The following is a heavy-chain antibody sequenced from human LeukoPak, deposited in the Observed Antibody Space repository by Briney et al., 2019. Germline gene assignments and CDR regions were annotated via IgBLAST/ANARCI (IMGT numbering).Heavy chain of an antibody. Sequence: GRSLRLPCAASGFTFRSYDMHWVRQAPGKGLEWVAVVWYDESNKYYVDSVKGRFTISRDNSKNTLYLQMNSLRVEDTALYYCAREDSSGAFDIWGQGPMVTVSS. J-gene: IGHJ3*02. CDR1: GFTFRSYD. V-gene: IGHV3-33*01. D-gene: IGHD3-22*01. CDR3: AREDSSGAFDI. CDR2: VWYDESNK.